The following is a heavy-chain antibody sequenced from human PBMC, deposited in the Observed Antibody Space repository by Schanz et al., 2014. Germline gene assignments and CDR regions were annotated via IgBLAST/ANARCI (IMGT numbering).Heavy chain of an antibody. J-gene: IGHJ3*02. CDR1: GFSFSTYA. Sequence: QVQLVESGGGVVQPGRSLRLSCAASGFSFSTYAMHWVRQAPGKGLEWVAVILYDGSKTYYADSVKGRFTISRDNSKNKMSLQLNSLRPRDTALYYCAREEGYGYGPGAFDIWGQGTMVTVSS. CDR3: AREEGYGYGPGAFDI. V-gene: IGHV3-30*04. CDR2: ILYDGSKT. D-gene: IGHD5-18*01.